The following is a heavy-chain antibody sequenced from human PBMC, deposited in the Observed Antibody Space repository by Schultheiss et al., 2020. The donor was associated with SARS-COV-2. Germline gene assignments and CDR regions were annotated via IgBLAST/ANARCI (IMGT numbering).Heavy chain of an antibody. CDR2: ISYDGSNK. CDR1: GFTFSSYA. D-gene: IGHD1-26*01. J-gene: IGHJ4*02. Sequence: GGSLRLSCAASGFTFSSYAMSWVRQAPGKGLEWVAVISYDGSNKYYADSVKGRFTISRDNSKNTLYLQMNSLRAEDTAVYYCARHRGELVRGPFDYWGQGTLVTVSS. CDR3: ARHRGELVRGPFDY. V-gene: IGHV3-30*04.